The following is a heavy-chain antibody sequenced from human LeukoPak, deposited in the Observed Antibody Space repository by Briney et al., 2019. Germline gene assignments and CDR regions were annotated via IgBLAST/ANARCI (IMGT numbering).Heavy chain of an antibody. J-gene: IGHJ5*02. V-gene: IGHV4-34*01. CDR2: INHSGST. CDR3: ARGRRSGGSWKAPFDP. D-gene: IGHD2-15*01. Sequence: PSETLSLTCAVYGGSFSGYYWSWIRQPPGKGLEWIGEINHSGSTNYNPSLKSRVTISVDTSKNQFSLKLSSVTAADTAVYYCARGRRSGGSWKAPFDPWGQGTLVTVSS. CDR1: GGSFSGYY.